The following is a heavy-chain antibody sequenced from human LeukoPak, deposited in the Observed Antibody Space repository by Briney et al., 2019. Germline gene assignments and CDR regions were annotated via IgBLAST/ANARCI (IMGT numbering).Heavy chain of an antibody. V-gene: IGHV1-18*04. J-gene: IGHJ4*02. CDR3: AREGHSSWYYYNAPIDY. CDR2: ISAYNGNT. Sequence: GASVKVSCKASGYTFTAYSIHWVRQAPGQGLEWMGWISAYNGNTNYAQKLQGRVTMTTDTSTSTAYMELRSLRSDDTAVYYCAREGHSSWYYYNAPIDYWGQGTLVTVSS. CDR1: GYTFTAYS. D-gene: IGHD6-13*01.